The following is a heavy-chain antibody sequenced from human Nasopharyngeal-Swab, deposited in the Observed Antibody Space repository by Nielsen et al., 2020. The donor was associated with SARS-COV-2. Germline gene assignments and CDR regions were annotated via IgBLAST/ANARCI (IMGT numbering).Heavy chain of an antibody. CDR3: ARERYYYDSSGYYVYYGMDV. J-gene: IGHJ6*02. CDR1: GGTISSNYHY. D-gene: IGHD3-22*01. CDR2: IYHSGST. V-gene: IGHV4-39*07. Sequence: SETLSLTCTVSGGTISSNYHYWGWIRQSPGKGLEWIGNIYHSGSTNYNPSLKSRVTISVDKSKNQFSLKLSSVTAADTAVYYCARERYYYDSSGYYVYYGMDVWGQGTTVTVSS.